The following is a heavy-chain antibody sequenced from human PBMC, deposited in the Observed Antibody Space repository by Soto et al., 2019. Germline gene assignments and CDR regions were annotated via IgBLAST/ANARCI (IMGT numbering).Heavy chain of an antibody. CDR2: INNDGSNT. J-gene: IGHJ4*02. CDR1: GLTFSSYW. V-gene: IGHV3-74*01. D-gene: IGHD2-8*01. CDR3: ARGRGYCTNAVCRNHYFDY. Sequence: GGSLRLSCSASGLTFSSYWMHWVRQAPGKGLVWVSRINNDGSNTNYADSVRGRFTISRDTAKNTLYLQMSSLRAEDTAVYYCARGRGYCTNAVCRNHYFDYWGQGTPVTVSS.